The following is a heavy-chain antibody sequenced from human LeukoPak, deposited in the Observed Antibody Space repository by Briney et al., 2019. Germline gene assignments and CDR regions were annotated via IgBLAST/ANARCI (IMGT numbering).Heavy chain of an antibody. D-gene: IGHD1-26*01. CDR2: ISGSGGST. V-gene: IGHV3-23*01. Sequence: GGSLRLSCAASGFTFSSYAMSWVRQAPGKGLEWVSAISGSGGSTYYADSVKGRFTISRDNSKNTLYLQMNSLRAEDTAVYYCARDRVGATLYFDYWGQGTLVTVSS. CDR3: ARDRVGATLYFDY. J-gene: IGHJ4*02. CDR1: GFTFSSYA.